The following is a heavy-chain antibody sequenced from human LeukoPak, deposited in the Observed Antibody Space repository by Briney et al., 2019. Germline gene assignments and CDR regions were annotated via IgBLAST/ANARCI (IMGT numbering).Heavy chain of an antibody. CDR3: AREVEVGAYFDY. D-gene: IGHD1-26*01. CDR2: IYSGGST. V-gene: IGHV3-66*01. J-gene: IGHJ4*02. Sequence: GGSLRLACAASGFTVSSNYMSWVGQAPGKGLERVSVIYSGGSTYYADSVKGRFTISRDNSKNTLYLQMNSLRAEDTAVYYCAREVEVGAYFDYWGQGTLVTVSS. CDR1: GFTVSSNY.